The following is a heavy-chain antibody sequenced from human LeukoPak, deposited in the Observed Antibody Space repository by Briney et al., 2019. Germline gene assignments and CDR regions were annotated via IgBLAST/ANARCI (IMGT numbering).Heavy chain of an antibody. D-gene: IGHD2-2*03. J-gene: IGHJ4*02. Sequence: PGGSLRLSCAASGFTFSSYWMSWARQAPGKGLEWVANIKQDGSEKYYVDSVKGRFTISRDNAKNSLYLQMNSLRAEDTAVYYCARHGYCSSTSCPSDYWGQGTLVTVSS. CDR2: IKQDGSEK. V-gene: IGHV3-7*01. CDR1: GFTFSSYW. CDR3: ARHGYCSSTSCPSDY.